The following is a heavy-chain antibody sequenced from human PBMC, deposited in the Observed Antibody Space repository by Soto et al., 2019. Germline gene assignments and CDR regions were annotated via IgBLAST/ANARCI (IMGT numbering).Heavy chain of an antibody. CDR3: AREPHSSSWLYYYYYYGMDV. J-gene: IGHJ6*02. D-gene: IGHD6-13*01. Sequence: PSQTLSLTCAISGDSVSSNSAAWNWIRQSPSRGLEWLGRTYYRSKWYNDYAVSVKSRITINPDTSKNQFSLQLNSVTPEDTAVYYCAREPHSSSWLYYYYYYGMDVWGQGTTVTVSS. V-gene: IGHV6-1*01. CDR2: TYYRSKWYN. CDR1: GDSVSSNSAA.